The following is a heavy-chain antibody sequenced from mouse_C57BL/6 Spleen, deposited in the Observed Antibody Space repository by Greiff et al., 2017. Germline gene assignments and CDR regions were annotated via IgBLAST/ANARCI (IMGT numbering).Heavy chain of an antibody. J-gene: IGHJ4*01. CDR2: IDPSDSET. CDR1: GYTFTSYW. CDR3: ARYRGYDPYYYAMDD. V-gene: IGHV1-52*01. D-gene: IGHD2-2*01. Sequence: QVQLKQPGAELVRPGSSVKLSCKASGYTFTSYWMHWVKQRPIQGLEWIGNIDPSDSETHYNQKFKDKATLTVDKSSSTAYMQLSSLTSEDSAVYYCARYRGYDPYYYAMDDWGQGTSVTVSS.